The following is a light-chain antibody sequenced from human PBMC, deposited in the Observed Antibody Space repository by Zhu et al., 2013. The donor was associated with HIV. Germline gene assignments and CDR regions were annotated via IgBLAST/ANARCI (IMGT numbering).Light chain of an antibody. CDR3: QQYFKSPCN. CDR1: QSVSSGF. CDR2: GAS. V-gene: IGKV3-20*01. Sequence: EIVLTQSPGTLSLSPGERATLSCRASQSVSSGFLAWYQHKPGQAPRLLIYGASSRTTGIPDRFSGSGSGTDFTLTISSLEPEDFAMYYCQQYFKSPCNFGQGTRLEI. J-gene: IGKJ2*02.